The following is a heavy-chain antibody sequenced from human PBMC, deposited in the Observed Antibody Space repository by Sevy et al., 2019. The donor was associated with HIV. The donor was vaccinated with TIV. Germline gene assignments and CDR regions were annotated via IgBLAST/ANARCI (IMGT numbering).Heavy chain of an antibody. CDR2: ITWNSDSV. J-gene: IGHJ3*02. Sequence: GGSLRLSCAASGFNFNEYAIHWVRQAPGKGLEWVSGITWNSDSVVYADSVKGRFTISRDKAKNSLYLQMNSLRPEDTALYYCAKDLISVAGFYAFDMWGQGTMVTVSS. CDR1: GFNFNEYA. CDR3: AKDLISVAGFYAFDM. V-gene: IGHV3-9*01. D-gene: IGHD6-19*01.